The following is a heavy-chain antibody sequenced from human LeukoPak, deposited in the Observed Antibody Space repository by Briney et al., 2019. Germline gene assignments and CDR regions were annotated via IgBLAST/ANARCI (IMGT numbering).Heavy chain of an antibody. CDR1: GGSFSGHY. Sequence: SETLSLTCAVYGGSFSGHYWSWLRQPPGKGLEWIGEINHSGSTNYNPSLKSRVTISVDTSKNQFSLKVSSVTAADTAVYYCARGSDGGNSADSWGQGTLVTVSS. V-gene: IGHV4-34*01. J-gene: IGHJ4*02. D-gene: IGHD4-23*01. CDR3: ARGSDGGNSADS. CDR2: INHSGST.